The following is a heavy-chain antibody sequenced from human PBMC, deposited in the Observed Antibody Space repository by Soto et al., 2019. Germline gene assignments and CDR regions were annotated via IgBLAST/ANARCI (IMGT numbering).Heavy chain of an antibody. Sequence: SGPTLVNPTHTLTLTCTFSGFSLSSIGMRVSWIRQPPGKALEWLARIDWDDDKFYSTSLKTRLTISKDTSKNQVVLTMTDMDPVDTATYFCARSGYGSYYYYSMDVWGQGTSVTVSS. CDR3: ARSGYGSYYYYSMDV. V-gene: IGHV2-70*04. CDR1: GFSLSSIGMR. D-gene: IGHD3-10*01. CDR2: IDWDDDK. J-gene: IGHJ6*02.